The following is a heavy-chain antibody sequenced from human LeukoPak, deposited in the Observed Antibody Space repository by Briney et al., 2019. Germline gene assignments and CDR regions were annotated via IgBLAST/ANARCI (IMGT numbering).Heavy chain of an antibody. V-gene: IGHV1-69*06. D-gene: IGHD3-22*01. CDR2: IIPIFGTA. CDR3: ARGAVDYYDSSGYYAPDY. J-gene: IGHJ4*02. Sequence: GASVKVSCKASGGTFISYAISWVRQAPGQGLEWMGGIIPIFGTANYAQKFQGRVTITADKSTSTAYMELSSLRSEDTAVYYCARGAVDYYDSSGYYAPDYWGQGTLVTVSS. CDR1: GGTFISYA.